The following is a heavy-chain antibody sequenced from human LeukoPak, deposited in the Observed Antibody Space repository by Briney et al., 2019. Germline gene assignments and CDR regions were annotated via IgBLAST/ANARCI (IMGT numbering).Heavy chain of an antibody. CDR1: GFTFSSYE. Sequence: GGSPRLSCAASGFTFSSYEMNWVRQAPGKGLEWVSYISSSGSTIYYADSVKGRFTISRDNAKNSLYLQMNSLRAEDTAVYYCAREGVGSFYYDSSGYGPDGAFDIWGQGTMVTVSS. J-gene: IGHJ3*02. V-gene: IGHV3-48*03. CDR2: ISSSGSTI. D-gene: IGHD3-22*01. CDR3: AREGVGSFYYDSSGYGPDGAFDI.